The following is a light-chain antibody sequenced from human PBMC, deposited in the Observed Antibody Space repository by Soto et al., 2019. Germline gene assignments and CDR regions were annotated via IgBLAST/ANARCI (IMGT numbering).Light chain of an antibody. V-gene: IGLV2-14*01. CDR3: LSYTSANTRV. CDR2: EVN. J-gene: IGLJ3*02. CDR1: SSDVGGYKF. Sequence: QSALTQPASVSVSPGQSITISCTGTSSDVGGYKFVSWYQHHPGKAPKLMIYEVNNRPSGVSNRFSGSKSGNTASLTISGLQPEDEADYYCLSYTSANTRVFGGGTQLTVL.